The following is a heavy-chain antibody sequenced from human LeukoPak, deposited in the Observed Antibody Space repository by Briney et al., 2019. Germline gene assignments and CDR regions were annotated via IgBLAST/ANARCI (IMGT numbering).Heavy chain of an antibody. J-gene: IGHJ4*02. Sequence: SGGSLRLSCAASGFTFSSYGMHWVRQAPGKGLEWVAFIRYDRSNKYYADSVKGRFTISRDNSKNTLYLQMNSLRAEDTAVYYCAREFDYGSGTYYKGIDYWGQGTLVTVSS. V-gene: IGHV3-30*02. D-gene: IGHD3-10*01. CDR2: IRYDRSNK. CDR3: AREFDYGSGTYYKGIDY. CDR1: GFTFSSYG.